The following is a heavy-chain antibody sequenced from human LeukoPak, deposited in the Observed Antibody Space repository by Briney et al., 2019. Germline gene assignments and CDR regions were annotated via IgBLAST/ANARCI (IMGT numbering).Heavy chain of an antibody. J-gene: IGHJ5*02. CDR1: GFTFDDYA. CDR3: AKERWLRSSWFDP. V-gene: IGHV3-9*01. Sequence: PGRSLRLSCAASGFTFDDYAMHWDRQAPGKGLEWVSGISWNSGSIGYADSVKGRFTISRDNAKNSLYLQMNSLRAEDTALYYCAKERWLRSSWFDPWGQGTLVTVSS. D-gene: IGHD5-12*01. CDR2: ISWNSGSI.